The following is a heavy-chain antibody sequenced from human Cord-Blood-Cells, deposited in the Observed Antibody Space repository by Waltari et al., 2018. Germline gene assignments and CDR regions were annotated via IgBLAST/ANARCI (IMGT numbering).Heavy chain of an antibody. D-gene: IGHD2-21*01. CDR3: ARSRRSRVKDY. Sequence: QVQLVQSGAEVKKPGASVKVSCKASGYTFTSYYMHWVRQAPGQGLEWRGIINPSGGSTSYAQKFQGRVTMTRYTSTSTVYMELSSLRSEDTAVYYCARSRRSRVKDYWGQGTLVTVSS. J-gene: IGHJ4*02. CDR2: INPSGGST. CDR1: GYTFTSYY. V-gene: IGHV1-46*01.